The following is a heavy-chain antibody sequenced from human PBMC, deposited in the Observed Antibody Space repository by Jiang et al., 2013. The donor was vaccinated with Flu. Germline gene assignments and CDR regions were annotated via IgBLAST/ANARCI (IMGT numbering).Heavy chain of an antibody. Sequence: SLRISCKTSGYTFTNSWIGWVRQMPGKGLEWMGIIYPGDSDTRYSPSFQGQVTISADKSISTAYLQWSSLKASDTAMYYCARKYCSGGSCSGFDYWGQGTLVTVSS. CDR1: GYTFTNSW. D-gene: IGHD2-15*01. J-gene: IGHJ4*02. CDR2: IYPGDSDT. V-gene: IGHV5-51*01. CDR3: ARKYCSGGSCSGFDY.